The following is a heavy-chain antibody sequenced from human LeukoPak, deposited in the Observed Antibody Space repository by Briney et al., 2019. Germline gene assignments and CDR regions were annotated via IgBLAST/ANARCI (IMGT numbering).Heavy chain of an antibody. Sequence: PGGSLRLSCAVSGFTFSSYWMSWVRQAPGKGLEWVANIKEDGSEKKYYEDSVKGRFTISRDNTKKSLYLQMNSLRAEDTAMYYCARGGYRYEYWGQGTLVTVSS. V-gene: IGHV3-7*04. CDR3: ARGGYRYEY. J-gene: IGHJ4*02. D-gene: IGHD5-12*01. CDR2: IKEDGSEKK. CDR1: GFTFSSYW.